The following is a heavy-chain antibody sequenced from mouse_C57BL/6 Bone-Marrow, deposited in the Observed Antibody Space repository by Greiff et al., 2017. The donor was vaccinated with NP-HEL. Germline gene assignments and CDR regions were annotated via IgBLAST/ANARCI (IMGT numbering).Heavy chain of an antibody. CDR1: GFSFNTYA. J-gene: IGHJ4*01. Sequence: EVQLQESGGGLVQPKGSLKLSCAASGFSFNTYAMNWVRQAPGKGLEWVARIRSKSNNYATYYADSVKDRFTISRDDSESMLYLQMNNLKTEDTAMYYCVRWLRRYYAMDYWGQGTSVTVSS. CDR3: VRWLRRYYAMDY. D-gene: IGHD2-2*01. CDR2: IRSKSNNYAT. V-gene: IGHV10-1*01.